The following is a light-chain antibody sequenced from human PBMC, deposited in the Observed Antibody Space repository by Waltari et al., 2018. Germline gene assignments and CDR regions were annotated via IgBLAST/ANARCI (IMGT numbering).Light chain of an antibody. CDR1: QSVSSNY. Sequence: EIVLTQSPGTLSLSPGERATLSCRASQSVSSNYLAWYQQTPGQAPRLLSYDASSRATGIPDRFSGSGSVTDFTLTISRLEPEDFAVYYCQQYGSSPRTFGQGTKLEIK. CDR2: DAS. J-gene: IGKJ2*01. CDR3: QQYGSSPRT. V-gene: IGKV3-20*01.